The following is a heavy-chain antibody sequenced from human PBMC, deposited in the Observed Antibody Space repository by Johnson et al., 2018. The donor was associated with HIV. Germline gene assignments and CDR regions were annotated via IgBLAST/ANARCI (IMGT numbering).Heavy chain of an antibody. D-gene: IGHD6-13*01. CDR3: AKDQWSSSWTNDAFDI. CDR2: MWYAGSNK. Sequence: QVQLVESGGGVVQPGRSLRLSCAASGFTFSTYGMHWVRQAPGKGLEWVAVMWYAGSNKYYADSVKGRFTISRDNSKNTLDLQMNSLRAEDTAVYYCAKDQWSSSWTNDAFDIWGRGTTVTVSS. CDR1: GFTFSTYG. V-gene: IGHV3-33*06. J-gene: IGHJ3*02.